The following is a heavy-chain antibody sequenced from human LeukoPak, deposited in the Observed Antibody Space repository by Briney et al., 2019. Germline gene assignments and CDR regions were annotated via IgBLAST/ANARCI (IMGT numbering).Heavy chain of an antibody. V-gene: IGHV4-38-2*01. J-gene: IGHJ5*02. CDR1: GYSISSGYY. CDR2: IYYSGRP. D-gene: IGHD2-2*02. Sequence: SKTLSLTCAVSGYSISSGYYWGWIRQPPGKGLEWIGSIYYSGRPHYNPSLKSHVTIREDTSKNQFSLKLSYVTAAGTAVQYCAHYQLLYGWFDPWCQGTLVTVSS. CDR3: AHYQLLYGWFDP.